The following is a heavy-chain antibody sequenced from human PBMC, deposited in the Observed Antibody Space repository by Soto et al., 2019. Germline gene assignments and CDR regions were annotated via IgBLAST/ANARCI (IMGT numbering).Heavy chain of an antibody. V-gene: IGHV1-18*01. CDR1: GYTFTSYG. J-gene: IGHJ5*02. D-gene: IGHD6-6*01. Sequence: GASVKVSCKASGYTFTSYGISWVRQAPGQGLEWMGWISAYNGNTNYAQKLQGRVTMTTDTSTSTAYMELRSLRSDDTAVYYCARDEYSSSESLFDPWGQGTLVTVSS. CDR2: ISAYNGNT. CDR3: ARDEYSSSESLFDP.